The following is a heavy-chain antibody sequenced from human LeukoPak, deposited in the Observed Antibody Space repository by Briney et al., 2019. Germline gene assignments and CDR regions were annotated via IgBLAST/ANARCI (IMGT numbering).Heavy chain of an antibody. J-gene: IGHJ3*02. Sequence: SETLSLTCTVSGDSINSDYWNWIRQPPGKGLEWIGFIYYSGSTNYNPSLKSRVTISVDASRSHFSLKLNSVTAADTAVYYCARRMKLAAKGDAFDIWGQGTMVTVS. CDR3: ARRMKLAAKGDAFDI. V-gene: IGHV4-59*08. D-gene: IGHD2-15*01. CDR2: IYYSGST. CDR1: GDSINSDY.